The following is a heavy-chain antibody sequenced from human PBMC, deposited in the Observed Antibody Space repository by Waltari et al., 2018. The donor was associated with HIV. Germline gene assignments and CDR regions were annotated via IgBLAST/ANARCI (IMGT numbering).Heavy chain of an antibody. Sequence: EVQLLESGGGLGQPGGSLGLPGAAFGFPCTVTAMTWGRQGRGKGLEWFSTISSSGDKTYYADSVKGRFTISRDNSKKTVYLQMNSLRAEDTAVYYCAKDWGEGYKKDSWGQGTQVTVSS. J-gene: IGHJ4*02. CDR1: GFPCTVTA. CDR3: AKDWGEGYKKDS. CDR2: ISSSGDKT. V-gene: IGHV3-23*01. D-gene: IGHD3-10*01.